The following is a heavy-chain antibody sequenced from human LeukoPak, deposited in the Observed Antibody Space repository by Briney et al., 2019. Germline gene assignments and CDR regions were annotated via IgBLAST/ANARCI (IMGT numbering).Heavy chain of an antibody. Sequence: GESLKISCKGSGYRFTDYWIGWVRQMPGKGLEWMGIIYPGDSDTRYSPSFQGQVTISADKSIDTAHLQWSSLKASDTAMYYCARGAAGTTPDYYYFGLDVWGQGTTVRVSS. CDR1: GYRFTDYW. CDR3: ARGAAGTTPDYYYFGLDV. J-gene: IGHJ6*02. V-gene: IGHV5-51*01. D-gene: IGHD1-7*01. CDR2: IYPGDSDT.